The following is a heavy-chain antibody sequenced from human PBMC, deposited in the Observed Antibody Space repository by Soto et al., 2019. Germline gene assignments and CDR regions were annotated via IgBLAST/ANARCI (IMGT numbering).Heavy chain of an antibody. CDR3: VRRVSGNYDY. J-gene: IGHJ4*02. CDR1: GFTFSNDD. Sequence: EVQLAESGGGMVQPGGSLRLSCVASGFTFSNDDMHWVRQAPGKGLEYVSSISSNGGTTYYGNSVKGRFTISRDNSKNTLYLQMGSLRAEDMAVYYCVRRVSGNYDYWGQGTLVTVSS. V-gene: IGHV3-64*01. D-gene: IGHD1-7*01. CDR2: ISSNGGTT.